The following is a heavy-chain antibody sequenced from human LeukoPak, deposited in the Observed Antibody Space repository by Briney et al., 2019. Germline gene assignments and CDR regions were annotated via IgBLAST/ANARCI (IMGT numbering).Heavy chain of an antibody. J-gene: IGHJ4*02. Sequence: GASVKVSCKASGYTFAGYYMHWVRQAPGQGLEWMGWINPNSGGTNYAQKFQGRVTMTRDTSISTAYMELSRLRSDDTAVYYCARVPISAVAAPLDYWGQGILVTVSS. CDR2: INPNSGGT. D-gene: IGHD6-19*01. CDR3: ARVPISAVAAPLDY. CDR1: GYTFAGYY. V-gene: IGHV1-2*02.